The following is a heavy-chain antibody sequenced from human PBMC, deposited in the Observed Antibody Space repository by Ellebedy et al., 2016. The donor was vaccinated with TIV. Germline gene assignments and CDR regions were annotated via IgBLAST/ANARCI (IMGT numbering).Heavy chain of an antibody. J-gene: IGHJ4*02. D-gene: IGHD1-1*01. CDR3: ARDSPATGTTSDY. Sequence: GGSLRLSCAASEFTFSRNAMNWVRQAPGKGLEWVSYISSDSNTIYYADSVKGRFTISRDNAKNSLYLQMNSLRDEDTDVYYCARDSPATGTTSDYWGQGTLVTVSS. CDR1: EFTFSRNA. CDR2: ISSDSNTI. V-gene: IGHV3-48*02.